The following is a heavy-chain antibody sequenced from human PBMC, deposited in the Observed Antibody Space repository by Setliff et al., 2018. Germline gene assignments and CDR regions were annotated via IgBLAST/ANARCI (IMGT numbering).Heavy chain of an antibody. CDR2: ISTSGYT. D-gene: IGHD5-12*01. V-gene: IGHV4-4*07. CDR1: GGSIINSYY. Sequence: PSETLSLTCTVSGGSIINSYYWSWIRQPAGKGLEWIGRISTSGYTNYNPSLKSRVTVSLDTSKNQFSLKLTSMTAADTAVYYCARDQWVRSPPLYFSYSMDVWGQGTTVTVSS. CDR3: ARDQWVRSPPLYFSYSMDV. J-gene: IGHJ6*02.